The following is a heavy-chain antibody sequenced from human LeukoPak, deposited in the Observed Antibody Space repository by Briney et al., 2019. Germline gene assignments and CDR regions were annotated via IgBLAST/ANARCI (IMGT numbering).Heavy chain of an antibody. V-gene: IGHV3-21*06. J-gene: IGHJ6*03. CDR2: ISGSSDYI. CDR1: GFTFSTYS. Sequence: GGSLRLSCAASGFTFSTYSMTWVRQPPGKGLEWVSSISGSSDYIYYADTVRGRFTISRDNAKNSLYLQMNSLRAEDTAVYYCAKDLGNYYYMDVWGKGTTVTISS. CDR3: AKDLGNYYYMDV.